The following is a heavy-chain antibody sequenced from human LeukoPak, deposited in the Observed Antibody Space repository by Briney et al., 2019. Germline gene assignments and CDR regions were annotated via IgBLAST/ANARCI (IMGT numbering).Heavy chain of an antibody. V-gene: IGHV3-30*03. CDR1: GFTFSSYG. D-gene: IGHD3-9*01. CDR3: ARDEYDILTDYDY. Sequence: PGGSLRLSCAASGFTFSSYGMHWVRQAPGKGLEWVAVISYDGSNKYYADSVKGRFTIFRDNSKNTLYLQMNSLRAEDTAVYYCARDEYDILTDYDYWGQGILVTVSS. J-gene: IGHJ4*02. CDR2: ISYDGSNK.